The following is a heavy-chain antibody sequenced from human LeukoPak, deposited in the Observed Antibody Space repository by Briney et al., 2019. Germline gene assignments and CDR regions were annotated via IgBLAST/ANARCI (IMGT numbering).Heavy chain of an antibody. J-gene: IGHJ6*03. Sequence: ASVKVSCKASGGTFSSYAISWVRQAPGQGLEWMGGIIPIFGTANYAQKFQGRVTITTDESTSTAYMELSSLRSEDTAVYYCANRAYYYDSSGYPGTGYMDVWGKGTTVTVSS. V-gene: IGHV1-69*05. CDR2: IIPIFGTA. CDR3: ANRAYYYDSSGYPGTGYMDV. CDR1: GGTFSSYA. D-gene: IGHD3-22*01.